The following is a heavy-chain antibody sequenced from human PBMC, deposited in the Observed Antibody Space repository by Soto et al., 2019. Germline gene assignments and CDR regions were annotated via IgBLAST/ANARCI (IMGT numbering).Heavy chain of an antibody. CDR2: IGHNGRST. Sequence: VQLVESGGGLVQPGGSLRLSCAASGFTFISYALHWVRQAPGKGLEYVSGIGHNGRSTHYGNSVKGRFTISRDNSKNALFLQMDSLTPEDTAFYYCARDRGGLVDTGTVEHWGQGILVTVSS. D-gene: IGHD5-18*01. CDR3: ARDRGGLVDTGTVEH. CDR1: GFTFISYA. V-gene: IGHV3-64*01. J-gene: IGHJ1*01.